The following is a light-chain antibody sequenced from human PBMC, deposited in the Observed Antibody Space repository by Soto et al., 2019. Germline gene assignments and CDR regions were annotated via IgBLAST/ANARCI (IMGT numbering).Light chain of an antibody. CDR3: QSYDRSLSYV. J-gene: IGLJ1*01. CDR1: SSNIGAGYD. V-gene: IGLV1-40*01. CDR2: GNS. Sequence: QSVLTQPPSVSGAPGQRVTISCTGSSSNIGAGYDVHWYQQVPGTAPKLLIYGNSNRPSGVPDRFSGSKSGTSASLAITGLQAEDEADYYCQSYDRSLSYVFGTGTKLTVL.